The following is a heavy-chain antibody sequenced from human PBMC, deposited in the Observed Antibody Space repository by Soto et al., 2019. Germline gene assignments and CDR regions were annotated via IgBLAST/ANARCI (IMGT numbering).Heavy chain of an antibody. CDR3: ARALGRTSYSSGWYGLGVVDY. J-gene: IGHJ4*02. CDR2: ISYDGSSK. V-gene: IGHV3-30*03. Sequence: PGGSLRLSCAASGFTFSSYGMHWVRQAPGKGLEWVAVISYDGSSKCYADSVKGRFTISRDNAKNTLYLQMNSLRAEDTAVYYCARALGRTSYSSGWYGLGVVDYWGQGTLVTVSS. CDR1: GFTFSSYG. D-gene: IGHD6-19*01.